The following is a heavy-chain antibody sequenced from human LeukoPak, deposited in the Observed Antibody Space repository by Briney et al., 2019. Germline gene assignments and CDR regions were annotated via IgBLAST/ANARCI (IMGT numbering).Heavy chain of an antibody. CDR1: GFTLTSSD. CDR3: AKDSFFYDSSGSGTFDY. J-gene: IGHJ4*02. V-gene: IGHV3-30*02. Sequence: GGSLRLSCAASGFTLTSSDMNWVRQAPGKGLEWVSFIRYDEGIKYYADSVKGRFTISRDISKNTLYLQMNSLRAVDTAVYYCAKDSFFYDSSGSGTFDYWGQGTLVTVSS. D-gene: IGHD3-22*01. CDR2: IRYDEGIK.